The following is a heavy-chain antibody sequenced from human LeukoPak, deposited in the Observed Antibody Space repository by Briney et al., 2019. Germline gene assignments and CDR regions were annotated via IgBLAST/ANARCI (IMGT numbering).Heavy chain of an antibody. J-gene: IGHJ4*02. Sequence: SETLSLTCSVSGGSIGTYYWTWIRQPPGKGLEWIGYIYHSGTTNYNPSLKNRVTISADTSKNQLSLDLSSVTAADTAVYYCVRHRGYSYGVIDYWGQGTLVTVSS. CDR1: GGSIGTYY. CDR3: VRHRGYSYGVIDY. CDR2: IYHSGTT. D-gene: IGHD5-18*01. V-gene: IGHV4-59*01.